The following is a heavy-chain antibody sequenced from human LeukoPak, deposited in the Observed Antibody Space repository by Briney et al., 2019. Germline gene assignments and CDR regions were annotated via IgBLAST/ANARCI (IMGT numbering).Heavy chain of an antibody. CDR3: ARDQEGFDY. V-gene: IGHV1-46*01. CDR1: GYTFTSNY. Sequence: ASVKVSCKASGYTFTSNYIHWVRQAPGQGLEWMGKIYPRDGSTSYAQKFQGRVTVTRDTSTSTVHMELSGLRSEDTAVYYCARDQEGFDYWGQGTLVTVYS. J-gene: IGHJ4*02. CDR2: IYPRDGST.